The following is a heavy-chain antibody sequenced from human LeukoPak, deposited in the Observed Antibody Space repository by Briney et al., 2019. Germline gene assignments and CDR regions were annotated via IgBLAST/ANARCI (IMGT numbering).Heavy chain of an antibody. Sequence: GGSLRLSCAASGFTFSSYGMHWVRQAPGKGLEWVAVIWYDGSNKYYADSVKGRFTISRDNSKNTLYLQMNSLRAEDTAVYYCARGMVVTARPLGAFDIWGQGTMVTVSS. CDR3: ARGMVVTARPLGAFDI. CDR2: IWYDGSNK. V-gene: IGHV3-33*01. CDR1: GFTFSSYG. J-gene: IGHJ3*02. D-gene: IGHD2-21*02.